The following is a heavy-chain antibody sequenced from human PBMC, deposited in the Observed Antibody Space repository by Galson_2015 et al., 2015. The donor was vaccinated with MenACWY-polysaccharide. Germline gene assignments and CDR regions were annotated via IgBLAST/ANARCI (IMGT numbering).Heavy chain of an antibody. Sequence: SVKVSCKASGYSFAKYVMYWLRQAPGQGLEYMGWINTGSGNTKVSQKFQDRVTITGDTSTNTVFLELRSLKSEDTAVYYCARDYAALSVVVLPGFYFDPWGQGTLVTVSS. CDR1: GYSFAKYV. CDR2: INTGSGNT. V-gene: IGHV1-3*04. J-gene: IGHJ5*02. D-gene: IGHD2-2*01. CDR3: ARDYAALSVVVLPGFYFDP.